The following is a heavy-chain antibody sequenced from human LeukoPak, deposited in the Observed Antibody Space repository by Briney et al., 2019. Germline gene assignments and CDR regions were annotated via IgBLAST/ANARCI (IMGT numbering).Heavy chain of an antibody. CDR2: IYYRGST. Sequence: PSETLSLTCTVSGGSLSSGSYYWSWIRQPPGKGLEWIGYIYYRGSTNYNPSLKSRVTISVDTSKNQYSLKLSSVTAADTAVYYCASGGPYYYGSGSYPHWGQGTLVTVSS. V-gene: IGHV4-61*01. CDR1: GGSLSSGSYY. CDR3: ASGGPYYYGSGSYPH. J-gene: IGHJ4*02. D-gene: IGHD3-10*01.